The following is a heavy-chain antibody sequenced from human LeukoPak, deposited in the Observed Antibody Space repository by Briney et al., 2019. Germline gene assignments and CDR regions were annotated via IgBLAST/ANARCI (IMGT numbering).Heavy chain of an antibody. Sequence: SETLSLTCTVSGGSISSGDYYWSWIRQPPGKGPEWIGYIYHSGSTYYNPSLKSRVTISVDRSKNQFSLKLSSVTAADTAVYYCARDYGGPDWYFDLWGRGTLVTVSS. CDR2: IYHSGST. CDR1: GGSISSGDYY. CDR3: ARDYGGPDWYFDL. V-gene: IGHV4-30-2*01. J-gene: IGHJ2*01. D-gene: IGHD4-23*01.